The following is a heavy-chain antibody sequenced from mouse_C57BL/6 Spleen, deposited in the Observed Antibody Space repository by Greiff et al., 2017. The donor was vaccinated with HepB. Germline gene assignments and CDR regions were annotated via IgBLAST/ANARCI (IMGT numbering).Heavy chain of an antibody. D-gene: IGHD1-1*01. Sequence: QVQLQQPGAELVMPGASVKLSCKASGYTFTSYWMHWVKQRPGQGLEWIGEIDPSDSYTNYNQKFKGKSTLTVDKSSSTAYMQLSSLTSEDSAVYYCARLGLSVEGYYYAMDYWGQGTSVTVSS. V-gene: IGHV1-69*01. CDR3: ARLGLSVEGYYYAMDY. CDR1: GYTFTSYW. J-gene: IGHJ4*01. CDR2: IDPSDSYT.